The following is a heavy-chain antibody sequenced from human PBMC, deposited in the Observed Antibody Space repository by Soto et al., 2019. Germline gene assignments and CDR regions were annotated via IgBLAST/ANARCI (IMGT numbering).Heavy chain of an antibody. J-gene: IGHJ4*02. D-gene: IGHD3-9*01. V-gene: IGHV3-23*01. CDR3: AKVPQWVLRYHDWFFDY. Sequence: EVQLLESGGGLVQPGGSLRLSCAVSGFSFSNSAMTWVRQAPGKGLEWVSGISGSGDITYITDSVKGRFAISRDTSKNVVYLQMRSLRAEDTAVYYCAKVPQWVLRYHDWFFDYWGQGTLVTVSS. CDR2: ISGSGDIT. CDR1: GFSFSNSA.